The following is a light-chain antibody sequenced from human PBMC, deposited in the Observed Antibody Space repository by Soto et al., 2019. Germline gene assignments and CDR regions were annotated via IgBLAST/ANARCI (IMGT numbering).Light chain of an antibody. CDR3: QQRSDWPST. Sequence: EIVLTQSPATLSFSRGERATLSCRASQSVGTYFAWYQQKPGQAPRLLIYDSSNRATGIPARFSGSGSGTDFTLTISSLEPEDFAVYYCQQRSDWPSTFGGGTKVEIK. CDR2: DSS. V-gene: IGKV3-11*01. CDR1: QSVGTY. J-gene: IGKJ4*01.